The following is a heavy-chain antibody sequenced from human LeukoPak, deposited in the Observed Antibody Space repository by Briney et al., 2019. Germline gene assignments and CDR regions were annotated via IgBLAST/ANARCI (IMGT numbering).Heavy chain of an antibody. CDR1: GGSISSYY. CDR2: IYTSGST. V-gene: IGHV4-4*09. CDR3: ARAADSSGYLDY. D-gene: IGHD6-19*01. Sequence: SETLSLTCTVSGGSISSYYWSWIRQPPGKGLEWIGYIYTSGSTNYNPSLKSRVTISVDTSKNQFSLKLSSVTPADTAVYYCARAADSSGYLDYWGQGTLVTVSS. J-gene: IGHJ4*02.